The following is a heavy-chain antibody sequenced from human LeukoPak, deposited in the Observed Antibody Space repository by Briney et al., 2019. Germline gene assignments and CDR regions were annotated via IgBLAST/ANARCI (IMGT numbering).Heavy chain of an antibody. V-gene: IGHV3-74*01. CDR3: AKLGCTGTRCYTNY. Sequence: PGGSLRLSCAASGFTFSSYWMHWVRQAPGKGLVWVSRINNDGSSTNYADSVKGRFTISRDNATSSLYLQRNSLRAEDTAVYHCAKLGCTGTRCYTNYWGQGTLVTVSS. D-gene: IGHD2-2*02. CDR2: INNDGSST. J-gene: IGHJ4*02. CDR1: GFTFSSYW.